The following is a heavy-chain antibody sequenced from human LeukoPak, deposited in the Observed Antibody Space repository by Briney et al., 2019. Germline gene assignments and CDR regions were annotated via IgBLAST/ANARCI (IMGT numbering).Heavy chain of an antibody. Sequence: GGSLRLSCAASGFMFSTYGMHWVRQAPGKGLERVAVILEDGRIKKYADSVKDRFTISRDNTNNTLYLQMHSLRVEDTGIYFCAKDRETTASGTFDYWGLGTLVTVSS. CDR2: ILEDGRIK. J-gene: IGHJ4*02. CDR1: GFMFSTYG. V-gene: IGHV3-30*18. D-gene: IGHD1-1*01. CDR3: AKDRETTASGTFDY.